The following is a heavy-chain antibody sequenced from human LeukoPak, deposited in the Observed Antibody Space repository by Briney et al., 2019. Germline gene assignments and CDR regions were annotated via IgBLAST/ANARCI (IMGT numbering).Heavy chain of an antibody. CDR1: GYIFTSYY. V-gene: IGHV1-46*01. Sequence: GASVKVSCKASGYIFTSYYMHWVRQAPGKGLEWMGIINPSGGSTSYAQKFQGRVTMTRDTSTSTVYMDLSSLRSEDTAVYYCAREAWYYGSSGYYDYWGQGTLVTVSS. CDR3: AREAWYYGSSGYYDY. D-gene: IGHD3-22*01. J-gene: IGHJ4*02. CDR2: INPSGGST.